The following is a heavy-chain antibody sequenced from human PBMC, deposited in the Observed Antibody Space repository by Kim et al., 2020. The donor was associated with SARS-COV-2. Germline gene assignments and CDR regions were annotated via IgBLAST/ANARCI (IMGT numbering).Heavy chain of an antibody. D-gene: IGHD3-10*01. CDR1: GYTFTSYY. Sequence: ASVKVSCKASGYTFTSYYMHWVRQAPGQGLEWMGIINPSGGSTSYAQKFQGRVTMTRDTSTSTVYMELSSLRSEDTAVYYCARAPYNDFWEHYYVSGSYYTSPHTHFDHWGQGTLVTVSS. CDR3: ARAPYNDFWEHYYVSGSYYTSPHTHFDH. J-gene: IGHJ4*02. CDR2: INPSGGST. V-gene: IGHV1-46*01.